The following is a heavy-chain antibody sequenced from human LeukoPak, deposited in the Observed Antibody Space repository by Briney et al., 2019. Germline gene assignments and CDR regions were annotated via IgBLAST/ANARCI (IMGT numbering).Heavy chain of an antibody. V-gene: IGHV3-33*01. CDR3: AREGPRGNSQFDY. CDR2: IWYDGSNK. D-gene: IGHD2/OR15-2a*01. J-gene: IGHJ4*02. Sequence: SXAXXXXXFXSYGXXWVRQAPGKGLEXGALIWYDGSNKYYTDSVKGRLTISRDNSKNTLYLQMNSLRAEDTAIYYCAREGPRGNSQFDYWGQGTLVTVSS. CDR1: XXXFXSYG.